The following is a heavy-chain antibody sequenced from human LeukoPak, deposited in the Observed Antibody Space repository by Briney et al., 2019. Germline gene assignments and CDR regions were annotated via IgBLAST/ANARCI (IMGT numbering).Heavy chain of an antibody. CDR1: GGSISSYY. D-gene: IGHD3-3*01. J-gene: IGHJ6*02. CDR2: IYYSGST. V-gene: IGHV4-59*12. CDR3: ARGWGERRPLDFWSGYYEYYYYYGMDV. Sequence: PSETLSLTCTVSGGSISSYYWSWIRQPPGKGLEWIGYIYYSGSTNYNPSLKSRVTISVDTSKNQFSLKLSSVTAADTAVYYCARGWGERRPLDFWSGYYEYYYYYGMDVWGQGTTVTVSS.